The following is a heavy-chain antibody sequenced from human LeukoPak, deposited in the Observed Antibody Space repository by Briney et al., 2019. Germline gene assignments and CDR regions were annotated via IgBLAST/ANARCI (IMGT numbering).Heavy chain of an antibody. D-gene: IGHD5-12*01. J-gene: IGHJ4*02. CDR2: VYSDGSI. CDR1: RFAVSSNY. V-gene: IGHV3-53*01. Sequence: GGSLRLSCEASRFAVSSNYISWVRQAPGKGLEWVSIVYSDGSIFHADSVKGRFTMSRDISRNTLDLQMNSLRVEDTAVYFCARDRHRYRGINGDGDAFDVWGQGTLVTVSS. CDR3: ARDRHRYRGINGDGDAFDV.